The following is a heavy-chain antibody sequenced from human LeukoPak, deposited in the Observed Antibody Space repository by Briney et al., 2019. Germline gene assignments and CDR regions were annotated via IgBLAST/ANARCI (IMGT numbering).Heavy chain of an antibody. CDR2: ISVSGNT. V-gene: IGHV3-23*01. J-gene: IGHJ4*02. D-gene: IGHD2-15*01. CDR1: GFTFSTHA. Sequence: GGSLRLSCVGSGFTFSTHAIHWVRQTPDKGLEWVSAISVSGNTYHADSVKGRFTISRDSYKNTLYLQMNSLRAEDAAVYYCAKAPVTTCSGAYCYPFDYWGQGTLVTVSS. CDR3: AKAPVTTCSGAYCYPFDY.